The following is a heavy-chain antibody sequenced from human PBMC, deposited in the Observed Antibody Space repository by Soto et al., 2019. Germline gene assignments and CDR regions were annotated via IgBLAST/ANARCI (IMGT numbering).Heavy chain of an antibody. V-gene: IGHV4-4*02. CDR1: GVSIRSTNW. D-gene: IGHD4-17*01. CDR2: MFHSGST. Sequence: PSETPSRTSPVYGVSIRSTNWWRLVRRTSGKGLEWIAEMFHSGSTTYNPSLKSRVTISVDKSKNQFSLKLSSVTAADTAVYFCARINGGLISFDYWGLGILVTVSS. J-gene: IGHJ4*02. CDR3: ARINGGLISFDY.